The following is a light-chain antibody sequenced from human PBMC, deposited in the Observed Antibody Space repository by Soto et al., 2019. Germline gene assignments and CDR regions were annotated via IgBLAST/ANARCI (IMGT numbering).Light chain of an antibody. CDR1: QTINSN. Sequence: EIVMRQSPATLSVSPGERATLSCRASQTINSNLAWYQQKPGQAPRLLIYGASTRATGIPARFSGSGSGTEFTLIISSLQSEDFAVYYCQQYNNWLLLTFGGGTKVEIK. V-gene: IGKV3-15*01. J-gene: IGKJ4*01. CDR3: QQYNNWLLLT. CDR2: GAS.